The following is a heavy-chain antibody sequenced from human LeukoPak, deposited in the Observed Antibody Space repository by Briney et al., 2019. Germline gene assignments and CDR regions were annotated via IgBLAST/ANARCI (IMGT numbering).Heavy chain of an antibody. CDR1: GITVSSYY. CDR3: ARGNYYDYAFDV. V-gene: IGHV3-66*01. CDR2: MHIGGQT. Sequence: GGSLRLSCAGSGITVSSYYMSWVRQAPGRGLEWVSVMHIGGQTRYANSVKGRFTISRDESKNTLYLQMHTLSANDTAVYYCARGNYYDYAFDVWGQGTMVTVSS. J-gene: IGHJ3*01. D-gene: IGHD3-22*01.